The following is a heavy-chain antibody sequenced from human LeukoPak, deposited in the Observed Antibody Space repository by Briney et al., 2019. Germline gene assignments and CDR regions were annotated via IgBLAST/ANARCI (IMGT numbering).Heavy chain of an antibody. J-gene: IGHJ4*02. CDR1: GGSISGYY. V-gene: IGHV4-34*01. Sequence: SETLSLTCTVSGGSISGYYWSWIRQPPGKGLEWIGEINHSGSTNYNPSLKSRVTISVDTSKNQFSLKLSSVTAADTAVYYCARGGRSYGPKIFDYWGQGTLVTVSS. D-gene: IGHD1-26*01. CDR2: INHSGST. CDR3: ARGGRSYGPKIFDY.